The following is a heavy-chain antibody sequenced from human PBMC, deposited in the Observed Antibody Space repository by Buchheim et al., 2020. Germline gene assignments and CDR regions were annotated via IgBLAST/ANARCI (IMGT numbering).Heavy chain of an antibody. V-gene: IGHV1-2*04. CDR3: ATEGRTGENFFDF. Sequence: QVQLVQSGGEVKKPGASVKVSCKASGYTFIDYYIHWVRQAPGQGLEWMGWINPKSGGTDYAQKFQGWVTMTRDTSISTAYMELTRLTSDDTAVYYCATEGRTGENFFDFWGQGTL. CDR1: GYTFIDYY. D-gene: IGHD7-27*01. CDR2: INPKSGGT. J-gene: IGHJ4*02.